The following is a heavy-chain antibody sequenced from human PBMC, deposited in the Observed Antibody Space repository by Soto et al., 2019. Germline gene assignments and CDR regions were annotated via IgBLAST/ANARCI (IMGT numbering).Heavy chain of an antibody. D-gene: IGHD1-7*01. Sequence: QVQLVQSGAEVKKPGSSVKVSCKASGGTFSSYAISWVRQAPGQGLEWMGGFIPIVGTADYAQKFQGRVPITADESTSTAYLELSSLRSYDTAVYYCARGLTGTTLAYGMDVWGQGTTVTVSS. CDR2: FIPIVGTA. CDR1: GGTFSSYA. CDR3: ARGLTGTTLAYGMDV. J-gene: IGHJ6*02. V-gene: IGHV1-69*12.